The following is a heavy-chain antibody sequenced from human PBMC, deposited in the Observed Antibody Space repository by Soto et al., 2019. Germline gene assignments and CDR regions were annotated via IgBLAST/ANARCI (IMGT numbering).Heavy chain of an antibody. CDR1: GYSFTNYW. CDR3: ARVLGYYYDSSGYYAGTLDY. Sequence: GESLKISCKGSGYSFTNYWIGWVRQMPGKGLDWMGIIYPGDSDTRYSPSFQGRVTITADKSTSTAYMELSSLRSEGTAVYYCARVLGYYYDSSGYYAGTLDYWGQGTLVTVSS. V-gene: IGHV5-51*01. J-gene: IGHJ4*02. CDR2: IYPGDSDT. D-gene: IGHD3-22*01.